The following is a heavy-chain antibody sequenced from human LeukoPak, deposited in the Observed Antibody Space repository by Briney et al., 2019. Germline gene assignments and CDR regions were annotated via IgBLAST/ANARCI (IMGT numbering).Heavy chain of an antibody. CDR2: IYHSGSI. CDR3: WHSGYESGLGY. V-gene: IGHV4-59*12. Sequence: SETLSLTFTVSGGSISSYYWSWIRPPPGKGLEWIGEIYHSGSINYNPSLKSRVTISVDKSKNQFSLKLNSVTAADTAVYYCWHSGYESGLGYWGQGTLATVSS. CDR1: GGSISSYY. D-gene: IGHD5-12*01. J-gene: IGHJ4*02.